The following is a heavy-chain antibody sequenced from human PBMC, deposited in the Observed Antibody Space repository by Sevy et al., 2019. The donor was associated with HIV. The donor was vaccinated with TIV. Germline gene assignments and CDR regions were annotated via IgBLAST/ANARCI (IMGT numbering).Heavy chain of an antibody. CDR3: AKDLAVAGPYYFDY. CDR1: GFTFSSYG. Sequence: GGSLRLSCAASGFTFSSYGMHWVRQAPDKGLEWVAFIRYDGSNKYYADSVKGRFTISRDNSKNTLYLQMNSLRAEDTAVYYCAKDLAVAGPYYFDYWGQGTLVTVSS. CDR2: IRYDGSNK. V-gene: IGHV3-30*02. D-gene: IGHD6-19*01. J-gene: IGHJ4*02.